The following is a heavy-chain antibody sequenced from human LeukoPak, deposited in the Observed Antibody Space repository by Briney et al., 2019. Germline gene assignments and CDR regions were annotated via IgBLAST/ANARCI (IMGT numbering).Heavy chain of an antibody. CDR2: ISAYNGNT. CDR3: ARAVYYGSGSYSYYFDY. CDR1: GYTFTSYG. Sequence: ASVKVSCKASGYTFTSYGISWVRQAPGQGLEWMGWISAYNGNTNYAQKLQGRVTMTTDTSTSTAYMELRSLRSDDTAVYYCARAVYYGSGSYSYYFDYWGQGTLVTVSS. V-gene: IGHV1-18*01. D-gene: IGHD3-10*01. J-gene: IGHJ4*02.